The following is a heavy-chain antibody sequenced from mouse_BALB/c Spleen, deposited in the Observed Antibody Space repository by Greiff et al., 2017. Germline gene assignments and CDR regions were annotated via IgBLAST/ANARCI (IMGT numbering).Heavy chain of an antibody. CDR3: AALITTVRNFDY. CDR1: GFTFSSYG. CDR2: ISSGGSYT. V-gene: IGHV5-6*01. J-gene: IGHJ2*01. D-gene: IGHD1-1*01. Sequence: EVKVVESGGDLVKPGGSLKLSCAASGFTFSSYGMSWVRQTPDKRLEWVATISSGGSYTYYPDSVKGRFTISRDNAKNTLYLQMSSLKSEDTAMYYCAALITTVRNFDYWGQGTTLTVSS.